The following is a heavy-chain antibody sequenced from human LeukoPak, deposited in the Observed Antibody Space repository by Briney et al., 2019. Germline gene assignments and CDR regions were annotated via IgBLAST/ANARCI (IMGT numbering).Heavy chain of an antibody. J-gene: IGHJ4*02. Sequence: GGSLRLSCAASGFTFSSYGMHWVRQAPGKGLEWVAVISYDGNNKYYADSVKCRFTISRDNSKNTLYLQMYNLRAEDTAVYYCAKYQRQWLPKGGFDYWGQGTLVTVSS. CDR3: AKYQRQWLPKGGFDY. V-gene: IGHV3-30*18. CDR1: GFTFSSYG. CDR2: ISYDGNNK. D-gene: IGHD6-19*01.